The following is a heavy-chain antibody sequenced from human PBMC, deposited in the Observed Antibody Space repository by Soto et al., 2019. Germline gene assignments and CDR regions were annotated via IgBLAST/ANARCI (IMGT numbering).Heavy chain of an antibody. D-gene: IGHD3-16*01. CDR1: CGSTSSDNY. J-gene: IGHJ4*02. V-gene: IGHV4-30-4*01. CDR2: IYYSGNT. Sequence: SSETLSLTCTFSCGSTSSDNYWSWIRQPPGKGLEWIGHIYYSGNTDYNPSLKSRLAISIDTSKNQFSLKLSSVTAADTAVYFCAREGGESSDGLYYFDSWGQGSLVTVSS. CDR3: AREGGESSDGLYYFDS.